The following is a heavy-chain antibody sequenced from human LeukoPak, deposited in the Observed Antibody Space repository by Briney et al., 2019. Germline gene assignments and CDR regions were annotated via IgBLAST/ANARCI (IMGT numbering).Heavy chain of an antibody. CDR1: GFTVSSNY. V-gene: IGHV3-53*01. J-gene: IGHJ4*02. D-gene: IGHD5-24*01. CDR2: IYSGGST. Sequence: GGSLRLPCAASGFTVSSNYMSWVRQAPGKGLEWVSVIYSGGSTYYADSVKGRFTISRDNSKNTLYLQMNSLRAEDTAVFYCARVEAVATIGYYFNYWGQGTLVTVSS. CDR3: ARVEAVATIGYYFNY.